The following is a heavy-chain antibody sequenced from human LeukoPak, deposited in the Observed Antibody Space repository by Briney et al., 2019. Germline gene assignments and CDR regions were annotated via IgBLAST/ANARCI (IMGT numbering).Heavy chain of an antibody. J-gene: IGHJ6*03. CDR2: TYYRSKWYN. CDR1: GDSVSSNSAA. Sequence: SQTLSLTCAISGDSVSSNSAAWNWIRQSPSRGLEWLGRTYYRSKWYNDYAVSVKSRITINPDTYKNQFSLQLNSVTPEDTAVYYCARDGRVCSSTSCPYYMDVWGKGTTVTVSS. CDR3: ARDGRVCSSTSCPYYMDV. D-gene: IGHD2-2*01. V-gene: IGHV6-1*01.